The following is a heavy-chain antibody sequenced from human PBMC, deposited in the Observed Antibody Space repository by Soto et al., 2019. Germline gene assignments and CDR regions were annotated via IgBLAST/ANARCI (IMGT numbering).Heavy chain of an antibody. Sequence: EVQLVESGGGLVKPGGSLRLSCEASGFTFRSYSMNWVRQAPGKGLEWVSSISTTSSYIYYGDSVKGRFTNSRDNAKNALFLQMNSLSAEDTAIYYCAREGDDYGDYKRAFDIWGQGTTVTVSS. CDR2: ISTTSSYI. J-gene: IGHJ3*02. CDR1: GFTFRSYS. D-gene: IGHD4-17*01. CDR3: AREGDDYGDYKRAFDI. V-gene: IGHV3-21*01.